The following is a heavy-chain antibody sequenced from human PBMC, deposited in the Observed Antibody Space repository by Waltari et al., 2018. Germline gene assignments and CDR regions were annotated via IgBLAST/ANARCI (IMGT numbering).Heavy chain of an antibody. CDR3: ARGIPSGWYNWFDP. D-gene: IGHD6-19*01. CDR2: IYYSGST. J-gene: IGHJ5*02. Sequence: QVQLQESGPGLVKPSETLSLTCTVSGGSISSYYWSWIRQPPGKGLEWIGYIYYSGSTNYKPSLKSRVTISVDTSKNQFSLKLSSVTAADTAVYYCARGIPSGWYNWFDPWGQGTLVTVSS. V-gene: IGHV4-59*01. CDR1: GGSISSYY.